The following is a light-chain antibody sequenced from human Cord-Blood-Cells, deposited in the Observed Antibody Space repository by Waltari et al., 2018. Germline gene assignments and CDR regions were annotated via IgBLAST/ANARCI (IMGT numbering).Light chain of an antibody. CDR1: QSISSC. CDR3: QQYNSYSMYS. V-gene: IGKV1-5*03. J-gene: IGKJ2*03. Sequence: DIQMTQSPSTLSASVGDRVTITCQASQSISSCLAWYQQKPGKAPKLLIYKSSSLESGVPSRCSCSGSGTEFTLTISSLQPDDFATYYCQQYNSYSMYSFGQGTKLEIK. CDR2: KSS.